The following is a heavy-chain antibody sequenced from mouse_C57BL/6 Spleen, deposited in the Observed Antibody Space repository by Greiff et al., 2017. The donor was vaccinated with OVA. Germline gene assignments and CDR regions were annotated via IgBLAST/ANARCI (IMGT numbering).Heavy chain of an antibody. Sequence: QVQLQQSGPELVKPGASVKISCKASGYAFSSSWMNWVKQRPGKGLEWIGRIYPGDGDTNYNGKFKGKATLTADKSSSTAYMQLSSLTSEDLAVYFCARGSYGNLYYYAMDYWGQGTSVTVSS. CDR3: ARGSYGNLYYYAMDY. V-gene: IGHV1-82*01. CDR2: IYPGDGDT. J-gene: IGHJ4*01. CDR1: GYAFSSSW. D-gene: IGHD2-1*01.